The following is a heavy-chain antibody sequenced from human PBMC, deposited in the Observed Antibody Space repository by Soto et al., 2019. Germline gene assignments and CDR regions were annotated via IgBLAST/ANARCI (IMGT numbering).Heavy chain of an antibody. V-gene: IGHV4-30-4*01. CDR2: IYYSGST. CDR3: ARGGPIARDFYYFDY. D-gene: IGHD2-21*02. J-gene: IGHJ4*02. Sequence: PSETLSLTCTVSGGSISSGDYYWSWIRQPPGKGLEWIGYIYYSGSTYYNPSLKSRVTISVDTSKNQFSLKLSSVTAADTAVYYCARGGPIARDFYYFDYWGQGTLVTVSS. CDR1: GGSISSGDYY.